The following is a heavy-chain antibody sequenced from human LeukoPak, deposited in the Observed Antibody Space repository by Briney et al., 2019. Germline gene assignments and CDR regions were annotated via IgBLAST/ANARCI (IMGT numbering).Heavy chain of an antibody. CDR2: ISGSGGST. D-gene: IGHD6-6*01. Sequence: QPGGSLRLSCAASGFTFSSYAMSWVRQAPGKGLEWVSAISGSGGSTHYADSVKGRFTISRDNSKNTLYLQMNSLRAEDTAVYYCAKYVARSSSSRFDYWGQGTLVTVSS. J-gene: IGHJ4*02. CDR1: GFTFSSYA. CDR3: AKYVARSSSSRFDY. V-gene: IGHV3-23*01.